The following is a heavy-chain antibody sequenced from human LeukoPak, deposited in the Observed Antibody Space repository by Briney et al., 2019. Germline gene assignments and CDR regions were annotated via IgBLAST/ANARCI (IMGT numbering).Heavy chain of an antibody. V-gene: IGHV3-66*01. J-gene: IGHJ4*02. Sequence: GGSLRLSCAASGFTVSSNYMNWVRQAPGKGLEWVSVIYSGGYTYYADSVKGRFTISRDNSKNTLYLQMNSLRAEDTAVYYCARVRYCSGGSCYGCDYWGQGTLVTVSS. CDR1: GFTVSSNY. D-gene: IGHD2-15*01. CDR2: IYSGGYT. CDR3: ARVRYCSGGSCYGCDY.